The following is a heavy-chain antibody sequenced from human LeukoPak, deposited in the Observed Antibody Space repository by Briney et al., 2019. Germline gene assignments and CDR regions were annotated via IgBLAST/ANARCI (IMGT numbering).Heavy chain of an antibody. CDR1: GFTFSSYG. Sequence: PGGTLRLSCAASGFTFSSYGMSWVRQAPGKGLEWVSAIICSGGSTYYADSVKGRFTISRDNSKNTLYLKMNSLRAEDTAVYYCAKVIIPRFYDILTSYDYWGQGTLVTVSS. CDR3: AKVIIPRFYDILTSYDY. V-gene: IGHV3-23*01. J-gene: IGHJ4*02. CDR2: IICSGGST. D-gene: IGHD3-9*01.